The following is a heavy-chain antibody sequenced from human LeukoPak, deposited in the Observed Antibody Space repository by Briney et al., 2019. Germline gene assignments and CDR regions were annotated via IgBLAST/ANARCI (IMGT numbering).Heavy chain of an antibody. CDR1: GYTFTSYY. J-gene: IGHJ6*03. D-gene: IGHD3-9*01. CDR2: INPSGGST. Sequence: ASVRVSCKASGYTFTSYYMHWVRQAPGQGLEWMGIINPSGGSTSYAQKFQGRVTMTRDMSTSTVYMELSSLRSEDTAVYYCARGVKGEARRYYDIVTGRNRHYYYYMDVWGKGTTVTVSS. V-gene: IGHV1-46*01. CDR3: ARGVKGEARRYYDIVTGRNRHYYYYMDV.